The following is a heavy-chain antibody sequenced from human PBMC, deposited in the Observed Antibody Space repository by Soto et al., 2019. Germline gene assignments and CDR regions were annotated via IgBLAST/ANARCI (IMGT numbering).Heavy chain of an antibody. CDR1: GGSISSGGYY. J-gene: IGHJ3*02. D-gene: IGHD1-20*01. Sequence: SETLSLTCTVSGGSISSGGYYWSWIRQHTGKGLEWIGYIYYSGSTYYNPSLKSRVTISVDTSKNQFSLKLSSVTAAYTAVYYCAREGKVSDTGDAFDIWGQGTMVTVSS. V-gene: IGHV4-31*03. CDR2: IYYSGST. CDR3: AREGKVSDTGDAFDI.